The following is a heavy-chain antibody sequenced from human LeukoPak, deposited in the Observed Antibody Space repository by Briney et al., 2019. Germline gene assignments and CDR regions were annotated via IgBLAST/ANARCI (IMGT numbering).Heavy chain of an antibody. CDR2: ICYSGST. CDR1: GGSISSYY. J-gene: IGHJ5*02. V-gene: IGHV4-59*08. CDR3: ARHVSGSPNWFDP. D-gene: IGHD3-10*01. Sequence: SETLSLTCTVSGGSISSYYWSWIRQPPGKGLEWIGYICYSGSTNYNPSLKSRVTISVDTSKNQFSLKLSSVTAADTAVYYCARHVSGSPNWFDPWGQGTLVTVSS.